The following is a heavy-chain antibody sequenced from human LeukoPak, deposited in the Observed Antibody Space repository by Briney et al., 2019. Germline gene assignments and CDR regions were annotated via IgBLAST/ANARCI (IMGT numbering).Heavy chain of an antibody. Sequence: ASVKVSCKASGYTFSSYDINWVRQATGQGLEWMGWMNPNSGDRGYAQKFQGRVTITRNTSISTAYMELSSLRSEDTAVYYCARDRYCSSTSCSGYWFDPWGQGTLVTVSS. CDR1: GYTFSSYD. V-gene: IGHV1-8*03. J-gene: IGHJ5*02. CDR2: MNPNSGDR. CDR3: ARDRYCSSTSCSGYWFDP. D-gene: IGHD2-2*01.